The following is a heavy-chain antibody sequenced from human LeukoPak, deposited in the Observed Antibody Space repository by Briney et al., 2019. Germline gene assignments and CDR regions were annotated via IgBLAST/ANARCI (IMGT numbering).Heavy chain of an antibody. J-gene: IGHJ4*02. D-gene: IGHD5-18*01. V-gene: IGHV3-48*04. CDR3: ARSPYSSRYFDY. Sequence: GGSLRLSCAASGFIFSRDSMNWVRQAPGKGLEWVAYINGGGSPIYYADSVKGRFTISRDNANNSLYLQMNSLTAEDTAVYSCARSPYSSRYFDYWGQGTLVTVSS. CDR1: GFIFSRDS. CDR2: INGGGSPI.